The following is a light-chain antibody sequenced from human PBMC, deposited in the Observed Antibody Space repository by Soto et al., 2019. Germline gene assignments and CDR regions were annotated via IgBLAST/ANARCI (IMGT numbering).Light chain of an antibody. Sequence: DIVMTQSPDSLTECLGERATITCKSSQSVLYSSNNKNYIAWYQQKPGQPPKLLIYWATSREPGVPDRFSGSGSGTDFTLSISSLQAEDVAAYYCQQYYNIPHTFGQGTKLEIK. CDR1: QSVLYSSNNKNY. V-gene: IGKV4-1*01. CDR2: WAT. CDR3: QQYYNIPHT. J-gene: IGKJ2*01.